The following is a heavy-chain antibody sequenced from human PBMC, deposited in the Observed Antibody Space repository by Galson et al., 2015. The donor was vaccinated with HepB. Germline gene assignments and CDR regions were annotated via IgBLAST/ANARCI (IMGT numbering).Heavy chain of an antibody. CDR1: GFTFSSYW. D-gene: IGHD1-20*01. CDR2: INSDGSST. CDR3: ARDRHNWNDAAFGMDV. J-gene: IGHJ6*02. Sequence: SLRLSCAASGFTFSSYWMHWVRQAPGKGLVWVSRINSDGSSTSYADSVKGRFTISRDNAKNTLYLQMNSLRAEDTAVYYCARDRHNWNDAAFGMDVWGQGTTVTVSS. V-gene: IGHV3-74*01.